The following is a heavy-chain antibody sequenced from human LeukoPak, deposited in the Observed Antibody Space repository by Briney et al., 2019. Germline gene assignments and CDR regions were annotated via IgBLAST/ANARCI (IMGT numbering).Heavy chain of an antibody. CDR2: IYYSGST. CDR3: ARDNPGSGSYYRFRYFDY. J-gene: IGHJ4*02. Sequence: SDTLSLTCTVSGGSISSYYWSWIRQPPGKGLEWMGYIYYSGSTNYNPSLKSRVTISVDTSKNQFSLKLSSVTAADTAVYYCARDNPGSGSYYRFRYFDYWGQGTLVTVSS. D-gene: IGHD3-10*01. V-gene: IGHV4-59*01. CDR1: GGSISSYY.